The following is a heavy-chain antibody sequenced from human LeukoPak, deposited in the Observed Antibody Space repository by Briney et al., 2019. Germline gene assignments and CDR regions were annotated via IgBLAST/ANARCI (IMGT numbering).Heavy chain of an antibody. V-gene: IGHV3-43*02. CDR1: GFTFDDYA. D-gene: IGHD6-13*01. J-gene: IGHJ6*02. CDR2: ISGDGGST. Sequence: GGSLRPSCAASGFTFDDYAMHWVRQAPGKGLEWVSLISGDGGSTYYADSVKGRFTISRDNSKNSLYLQMNSLRTEDTALYYCAKDRSPKLGSSWSLYYYYGMDVWGQGTTVTVSS. CDR3: AKDRSPKLGSSWSLYYYYGMDV.